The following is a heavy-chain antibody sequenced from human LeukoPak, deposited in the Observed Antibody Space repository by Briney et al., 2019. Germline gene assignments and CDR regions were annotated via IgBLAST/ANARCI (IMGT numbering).Heavy chain of an antibody. V-gene: IGHV3-23*01. Sequence: GGSLRLSCAASGFTFSSYGMSWVRQAPGKGLEWVSAISGSGGSTYYADSVKGRFTISRDNSKNTLYLQMNSLRAEDTAVYYCAKDPEYSSSSLDYWGQGTLVTVSS. CDR1: GFTFSSYG. CDR3: AKDPEYSSSSLDY. CDR2: ISGSGGST. J-gene: IGHJ4*02. D-gene: IGHD6-6*01.